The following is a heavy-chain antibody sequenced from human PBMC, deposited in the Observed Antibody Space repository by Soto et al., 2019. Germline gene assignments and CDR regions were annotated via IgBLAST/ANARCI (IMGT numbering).Heavy chain of an antibody. CDR3: ARDPGRGYYYDSSGYSDFDY. CDR2: ISSSSSYT. J-gene: IGHJ4*02. Sequence: QVQLVESGGGLVKPGGSLRLSCAASGFTFSDYYMSWIRQAPGKGLEWVSYISSSSSYTNYADSVKGRFTISRDNAKNSLYLQMNSLRAEDTAVYYCARDPGRGYYYDSSGYSDFDYWGQGTLVTVSS. V-gene: IGHV3-11*06. D-gene: IGHD3-22*01. CDR1: GFTFSDYY.